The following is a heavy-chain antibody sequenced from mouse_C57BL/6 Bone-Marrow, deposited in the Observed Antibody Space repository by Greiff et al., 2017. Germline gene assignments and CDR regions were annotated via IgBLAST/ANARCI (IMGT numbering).Heavy chain of an antibody. Sequence: QVQLQQPGAELVMPGASVKLSCKASGYTFTSYWMHWVKQRPGQGLEWIGEIDPSDSYTNYNQKFKGKSTLTVDKSSSTAYMQLSSLTSEDSAVYYCARDYPYAMDYCGQGTSVTVSS. CDR3: ARDYPYAMDY. CDR1: GYTFTSYW. D-gene: IGHD2-4*01. J-gene: IGHJ4*01. CDR2: IDPSDSYT. V-gene: IGHV1-69*01.